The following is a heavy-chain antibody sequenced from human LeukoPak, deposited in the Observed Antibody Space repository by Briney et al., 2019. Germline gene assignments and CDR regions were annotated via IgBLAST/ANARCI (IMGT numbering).Heavy chain of an antibody. CDR3: VRVLYYGSGSDP. D-gene: IGHD3-10*01. V-gene: IGHV3-48*03. J-gene: IGHJ5*02. CDR2: ISSSGSTI. Sequence: GGSLRLSCAASGFIFSDYEMNWVRQAPGKGLEWLSYISSSGSTIYYADSVKGRFTISRDNAKNSLYLRMNSLRAEDTAVYYCVRVLYYGSGSDPWGQGTLVTVSS. CDR1: GFIFSDYE.